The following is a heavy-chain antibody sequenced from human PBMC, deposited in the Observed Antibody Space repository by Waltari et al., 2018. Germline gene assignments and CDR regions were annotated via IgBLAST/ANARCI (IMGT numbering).Heavy chain of an antibody. Sequence: EVQLVESGGGLVQPGRSLRLSCTASGFTFGDYAMSWFRQAPGKGLEWVGFIRSKADGGKTEYAASVKGRFTISRDDSKSIAYLQMNSLKTEDTAVYYCTASIRITMIVVVIPGPFDYWGQGTLVTVSS. CDR3: TASIRITMIVVVIPGPFDY. J-gene: IGHJ4*02. CDR2: IRSKADGGKT. D-gene: IGHD3-22*01. V-gene: IGHV3-49*03. CDR1: GFTFGDYA.